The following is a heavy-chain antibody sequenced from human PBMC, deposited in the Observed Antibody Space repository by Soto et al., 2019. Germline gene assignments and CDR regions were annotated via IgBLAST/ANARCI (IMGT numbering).Heavy chain of an antibody. D-gene: IGHD3-22*01. CDR2: ISSSSSYI. CDR1: GFTFSSYS. Sequence: EVQLVESGGGLVKPGGSLRLSCAASGFTFSSYSMNWVRQAPGKGLEWVSSISSSSSYIYYADSVKGRFTISRDNAKNSLYRQMNRLRAEDTAVYYCARVIRYDSSGLHGDWFDPWGQGTLVTVSS. V-gene: IGHV3-21*01. CDR3: ARVIRYDSSGLHGDWFDP. J-gene: IGHJ5*02.